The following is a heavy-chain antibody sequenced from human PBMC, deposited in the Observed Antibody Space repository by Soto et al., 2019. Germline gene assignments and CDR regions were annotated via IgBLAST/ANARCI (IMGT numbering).Heavy chain of an antibody. Sequence: ASVKVSCKASGYTFTSYYMHWVRQAPGQGLEWMGIVNPSGGSTSYAQKFQGRVTMTRDTSTSTVYMELSSLRSEDTAVYYCARGGGYSYGYVYYGMDVWGQGTTVTVSS. CDR2: VNPSGGST. CDR1: GYTFTSYY. J-gene: IGHJ6*02. V-gene: IGHV1-46*01. CDR3: ARGGGYSYGYVYYGMDV. D-gene: IGHD5-18*01.